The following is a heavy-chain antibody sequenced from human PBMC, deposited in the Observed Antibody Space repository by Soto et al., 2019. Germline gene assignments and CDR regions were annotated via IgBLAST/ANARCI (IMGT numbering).Heavy chain of an antibody. Sequence: QVQLVESGGGVVQPGRSLRLSCAASGFTFSSYAMHWVRQAPVKGLEWVAVISYDGSNKYYADSVKGRFTISRDISKNPLYLQMNSLRADVTAVYYCARAGGLLLDYWGQGTLVTVSS. D-gene: IGHD2-15*01. J-gene: IGHJ4*02. CDR3: ARAGGLLLDY. CDR1: GFTFSSYA. CDR2: ISYDGSNK. V-gene: IGHV3-30-3*01.